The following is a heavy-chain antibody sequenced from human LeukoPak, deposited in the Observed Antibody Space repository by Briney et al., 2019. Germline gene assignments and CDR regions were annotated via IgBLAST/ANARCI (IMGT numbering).Heavy chain of an antibody. J-gene: IGHJ4*02. CDR2: ISVYYSNT. Sequence: ASVKVSCKASGYTFSRHGLRGVRQTPGQGLEWLGWISVYYSNTHNAQNLQGTVTMTADTSTSTAYKELRSLTSDDPAVYYCARYYYYDSSGYRNNFDYWGRGTLVTVSS. CDR1: GYTFSRHG. CDR3: ARYYYYDSSGYRNNFDY. D-gene: IGHD3-22*01. V-gene: IGHV1-18*01.